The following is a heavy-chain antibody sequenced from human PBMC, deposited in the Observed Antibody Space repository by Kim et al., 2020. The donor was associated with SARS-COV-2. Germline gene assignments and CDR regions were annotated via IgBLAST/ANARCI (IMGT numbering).Heavy chain of an antibody. D-gene: IGHD6-19*01. CDR1: GDSVSSNSAA. CDR2: TYYRSKWYN. J-gene: IGHJ4*02. CDR3: ARAFVPSRRWLARATNFDY. V-gene: IGHV6-1*01. Sequence: SQTLSLTCAISGDSVSSNSAAWNWIRQSPSRGLEWLGRTYYRSKWYNDYAVSVKSRITINPDTSKNQFSLQLNSVTPEDTAVYYCARAFVPSRRWLARATNFDYWGQGTLVTVSS.